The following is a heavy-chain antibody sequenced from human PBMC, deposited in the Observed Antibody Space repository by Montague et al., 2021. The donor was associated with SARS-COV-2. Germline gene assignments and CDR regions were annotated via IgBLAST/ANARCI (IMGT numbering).Heavy chain of an antibody. CDR2: IYYGGST. D-gene: IGHD3-22*01. Sequence: SETLSLTCTVSGGSISSSSYYWGWIRQPPGKGLEWIGSIYYGGSTYYNPSLKSRVTISVDTSKNQFSLKLSSVTAADTAVYYCARFPYYYDSSGSFDYWGQGTLVTVSS. CDR1: GGSISSSSYY. J-gene: IGHJ4*02. V-gene: IGHV4-39*01. CDR3: ARFPYYYDSSGSFDY.